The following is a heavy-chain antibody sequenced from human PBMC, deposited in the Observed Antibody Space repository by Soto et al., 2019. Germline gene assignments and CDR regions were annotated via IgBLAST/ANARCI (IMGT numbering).Heavy chain of an antibody. V-gene: IGHV4-31*03. Sequence: QVQLQESGPGLVKPSQTLSLTCTVSGGSISSGGYYWSWIRQHPGKGLEWLGYIYYSGSTYYNPSLKSRVTISVDTSKNQFALKLSSVTAADTAVYYCARGKSFYYDSSGHYFDYWGQGTLVTVSS. CDR2: IYYSGST. J-gene: IGHJ4*02. CDR1: GGSISSGGYY. CDR3: ARGKSFYYDSSGHYFDY. D-gene: IGHD3-22*01.